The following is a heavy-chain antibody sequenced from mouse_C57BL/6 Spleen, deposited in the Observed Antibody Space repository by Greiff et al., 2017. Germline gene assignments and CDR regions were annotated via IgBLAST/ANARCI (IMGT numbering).Heavy chain of an antibody. D-gene: IGHD1-1*01. Sequence: QVQLKQPGAELVRPGSSVKLSCKASGYTFTSYWMHWVKQRPIQGLEWIGNIDPSDSETHYNQKFKDKATLTVDKSSSTAYMQLSSLTSEDSAVYYGARRGYGSPWYFDDWGKGTTVTVSS. CDR3: ARRGYGSPWYFDD. J-gene: IGHJ1*03. CDR2: IDPSDSET. CDR1: GYTFTSYW. V-gene: IGHV1-52*01.